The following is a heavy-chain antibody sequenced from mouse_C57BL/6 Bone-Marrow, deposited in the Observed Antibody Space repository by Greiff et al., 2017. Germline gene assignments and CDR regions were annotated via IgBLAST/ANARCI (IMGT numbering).Heavy chain of an antibody. CDR1: GYSFTDYD. Sequence: EVQLQQSGPELVKPGASVKISCKASGYSFTDYDMNWVKQSHGKSLEWIGVINPNSGTTSYNQKFKGKATLTVDQSSSTAYMQLNSLTSEDSAVYYCARLITTVVDYAMDYWGQGTSVTVSS. J-gene: IGHJ4*01. CDR3: ARLITTVVDYAMDY. V-gene: IGHV1-39*01. D-gene: IGHD1-1*01. CDR2: INPNSGTT.